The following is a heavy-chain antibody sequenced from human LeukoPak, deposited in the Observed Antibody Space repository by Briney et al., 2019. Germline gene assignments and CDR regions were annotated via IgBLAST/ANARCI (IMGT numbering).Heavy chain of an antibody. CDR2: INPNSGGT. J-gene: IGHJ5*02. CDR3: ARDRGYGSGKNWFDP. CDR1: GYTFTGYY. Sequence: ASVKVSCKASGYTFTGYYMHWVRQAPGQGLEWMGWINPNSGGTNYAQKFQGRVTMTRDTSISTAYMELSRLRSDDTAVYYCARDRGYGSGKNWFDPWGQGTLVTVPS. D-gene: IGHD3-10*01. V-gene: IGHV1-2*02.